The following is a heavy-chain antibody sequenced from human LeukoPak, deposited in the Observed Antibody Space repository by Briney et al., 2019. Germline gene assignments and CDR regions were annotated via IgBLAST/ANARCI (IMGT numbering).Heavy chain of an antibody. J-gene: IGHJ5*02. CDR3: ARGDTLVPHIP. D-gene: IGHD2-15*01. Sequence: GASVKVSCKASGYTFTSYDINWVRQATGQGLEWMGWINPNSGYTGYAQKFQGRVTMTRNTSISTAYMELSSLRSEDTAVYYCARGDTLVPHIPWGQGTLVTVSS. CDR1: GYTFTSYD. CDR2: INPNSGYT. V-gene: IGHV1-8*01.